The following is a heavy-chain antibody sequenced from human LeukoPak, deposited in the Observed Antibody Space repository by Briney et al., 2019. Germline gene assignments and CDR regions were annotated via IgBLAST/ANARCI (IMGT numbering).Heavy chain of an antibody. CDR1: GGSISSYY. Sequence: SETLSLTCTVSGGSISSYYWSWIRQPPGKGLEWIGYIYYSGSTNYNPTLKSRVTISVDTSKNLFSLKLSSVTAADTAVYYCARYYGGTFDYWGQGTLVTVSS. J-gene: IGHJ4*02. CDR3: ARYYGGTFDY. CDR2: IYYSGST. V-gene: IGHV4-59*08. D-gene: IGHD4-23*01.